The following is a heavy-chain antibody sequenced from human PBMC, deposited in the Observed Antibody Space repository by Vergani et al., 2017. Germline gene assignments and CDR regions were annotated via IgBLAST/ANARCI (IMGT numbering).Heavy chain of an antibody. CDR2: ISSSSSYI. J-gene: IGHJ4*02. CDR1: GFTFSSYS. CDR3: ARKNDYGDYSFDY. V-gene: IGHV3-21*01. Sequence: VQLVESGGGVVQPGRSLRLSCAASGFTFSSYSMNWVRQAPGKGLEWVSSISSSSSYIYYADSVKGRFTISRDNAKNSLYLQMNSLRAEDTAVYYCARKNDYGDYSFDYWGQGTLVTVSS. D-gene: IGHD4-17*01.